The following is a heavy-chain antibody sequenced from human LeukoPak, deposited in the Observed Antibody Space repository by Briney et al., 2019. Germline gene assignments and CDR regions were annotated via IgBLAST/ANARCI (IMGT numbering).Heavy chain of an antibody. J-gene: IGHJ4*02. CDR2: ILPDGRDT. V-gene: IGHV1-2*02. CDR3: SGRYGPGPV. Sequence: ASVKVSCRASGYTFAAHHIHWVRQAPGQGLEWMGWILPDGRDTKYSQKFQDRMTLTTDTSTNTAYMELSRLIPDDTAVYYCSGRYGPGPVWGQGTLISASP. D-gene: IGHD3-10*01. CDR1: GYTFAAHH.